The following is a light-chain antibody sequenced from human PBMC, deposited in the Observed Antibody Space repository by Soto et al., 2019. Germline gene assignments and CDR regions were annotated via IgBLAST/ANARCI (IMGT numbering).Light chain of an antibody. CDR2: SNN. Sequence: QSVLTQPPSVSGAPGQRVTISCTGSSSNIGAGNAVHWYQQLPGTAPKLLIHSNNNRPSGVPDRFSGSKSGTSASLAIAWLQADDEADYYCQSYDPTLRTSLFGGGTQLTVL. CDR1: SSNIGAGNA. CDR3: QSYDPTLRTSL. J-gene: IGLJ2*01. V-gene: IGLV1-40*01.